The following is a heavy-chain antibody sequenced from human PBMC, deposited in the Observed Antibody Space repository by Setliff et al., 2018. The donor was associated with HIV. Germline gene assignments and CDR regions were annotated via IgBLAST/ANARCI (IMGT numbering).Heavy chain of an antibody. CDR3: FTMVRGAPFDC. CDR2: MSPSGGAT. V-gene: IGHV1-46*01. CDR1: GYTFASHN. Sequence: ASVKVSCKASGYTFASHNIYWVRQAPGQGLEWMGVMSPSGGATSAASAKGRFTISRDDSKSRAYLQMDSLKTEDTAVYFCFTMVRGAPFDCWGQGTLVTVSS. J-gene: IGHJ4*02. D-gene: IGHD3-10*01.